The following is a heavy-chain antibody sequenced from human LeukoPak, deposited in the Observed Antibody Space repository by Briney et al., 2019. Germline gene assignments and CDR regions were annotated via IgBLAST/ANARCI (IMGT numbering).Heavy chain of an antibody. CDR2: IVHSGNT. D-gene: IGHD1-26*01. V-gene: IGHV4-34*12. CDR1: GGSFSGYY. CDR3: ARFGSRTWCKGAFAI. J-gene: IGHJ3*02. Sequence: SETLSLTCAVYGGSFSGYYWSWIRQPPGKGLEWIGEIVHSGNTKYNPSLKSRVTISGDTSKNQFSLNLTSVTAADTAVYYCARFGSRTWCKGAFAIWGQATMVTVAS.